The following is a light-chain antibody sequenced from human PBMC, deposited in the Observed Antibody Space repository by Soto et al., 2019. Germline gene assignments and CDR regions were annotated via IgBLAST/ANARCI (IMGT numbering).Light chain of an antibody. CDR1: QSVSSY. CDR3: QQRSAWPLT. CDR2: DTS. J-gene: IGKJ4*01. Sequence: EIVLTQSPATLSLSPGERATLSCRVSQSVSSYLAWYQQKPGQAPRLLIYDTSNRAGGVPARFSGSGSATDFTLTINSLEPEDFAVYYCQQRSAWPLTFGGGTKVEIK. V-gene: IGKV3-11*01.